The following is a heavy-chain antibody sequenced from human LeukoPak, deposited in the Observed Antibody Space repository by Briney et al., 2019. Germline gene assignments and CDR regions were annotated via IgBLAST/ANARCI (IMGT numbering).Heavy chain of an antibody. CDR2: INSNGGST. CDR1: GFTFSSYA. V-gene: IGHV3-23*01. Sequence: PGGSLRLSCAASGFTFSSYAMSWVRQAPGKGLEWVSTINSNGGSTYYADSVKGRFTISRDNSMNTLSLQLSSLRAEDTAVYYCAKVGSVVIPAAIGGHYWGQGTLVTVSS. J-gene: IGHJ4*02. CDR3: AKVGSVVIPAAIGGHY. D-gene: IGHD2-2*01.